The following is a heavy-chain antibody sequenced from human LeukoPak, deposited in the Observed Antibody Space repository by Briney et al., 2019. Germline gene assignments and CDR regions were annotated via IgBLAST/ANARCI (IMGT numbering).Heavy chain of an antibody. CDR3: ARDYCSSTSCYSRARHGAFDI. V-gene: IGHV4-59*01. CDR2: IYYSGST. CDR1: GGSISSYY. Sequence: NPSETLSLTCNVSGGSISSYYWSWIRQPPGKGLEWIGYIYYSGSTNYNPSLKSRVTISVDTSKNQFSLKLSSVTAADTAVYYCARDYCSSTSCYSRARHGAFDIWGQGTMVTVSS. J-gene: IGHJ3*02. D-gene: IGHD2-2*01.